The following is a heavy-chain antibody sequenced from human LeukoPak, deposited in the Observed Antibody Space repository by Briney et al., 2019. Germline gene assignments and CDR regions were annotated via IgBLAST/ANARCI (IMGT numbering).Heavy chain of an antibody. J-gene: IGHJ5*02. V-gene: IGHV4-39*07. CDR1: GGSINSSSYY. D-gene: IGHD2-15*01. CDR3: ARIAMVAATQWFDP. Sequence: SETLSLTCTVSGGSINSSSYYWAWIRQPPGKGLEWIGSIYYSGTTYYNPSLRSRVTISVDTSENQFSLKLSSVTAADTAVYYCARIAMVAATQWFDPWGQGTLVTVSS. CDR2: IYYSGTT.